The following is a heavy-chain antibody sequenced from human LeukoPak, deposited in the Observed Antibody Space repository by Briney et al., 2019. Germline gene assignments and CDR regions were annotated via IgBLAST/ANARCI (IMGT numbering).Heavy chain of an antibody. Sequence: GGSLRLSCAASGFAFTSYAMSSVRQAPGPGLEWCSAISGSGGSTYYADSVKGRFTISRDNSKNTLYLQMNSLRAEDTAVYYCAKEGTSPLGFWDNFDYWGQGTLVTVSS. J-gene: IGHJ4*02. V-gene: IGHV3-23*01. CDR3: AKEGTSPLGFWDNFDY. CDR2: ISGSGGST. CDR1: GFAFTSYA. D-gene: IGHD3-16*01.